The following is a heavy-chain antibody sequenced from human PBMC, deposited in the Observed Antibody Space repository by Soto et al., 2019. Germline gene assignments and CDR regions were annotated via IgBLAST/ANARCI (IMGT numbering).Heavy chain of an antibody. V-gene: IGHV1-46*01. CDR2: INPSGGST. D-gene: IGHD2-15*01. Sequence: ASVKVSCKASGYTFSSYYMHWVRQAPGQGLEWMGIINPSGGSTSYAQKFQGRVTITRDTSTSTVYMELSSLRSEDTAVYYCVRCISGSCFDFWGQGTLVTVSS. CDR3: VRCISGSCFDF. CDR1: GYTFSSYY. J-gene: IGHJ4*02.